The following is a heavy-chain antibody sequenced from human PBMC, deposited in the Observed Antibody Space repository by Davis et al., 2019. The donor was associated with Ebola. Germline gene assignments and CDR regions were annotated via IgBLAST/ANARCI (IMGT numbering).Heavy chain of an antibody. CDR2: IKEDGSEK. J-gene: IGHJ2*01. D-gene: IGHD2-2*01. CDR3: ARGASIVVVPATDGYWYFDL. CDR1: GFTFSIYG. Sequence: GGSLRLSCAASGFTFSIYGMHWVRQAPGKGLEWVANIKEDGSEKYYVDSVKGRFTISRDNAKNSLYLQMNSLRAEDTAVYYCARGASIVVVPATDGYWYFDLWGRGTLVTVSS. V-gene: IGHV3-7*01.